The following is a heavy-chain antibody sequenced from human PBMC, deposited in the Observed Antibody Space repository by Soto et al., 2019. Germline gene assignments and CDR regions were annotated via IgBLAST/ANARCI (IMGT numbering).Heavy chain of an antibody. D-gene: IGHD6-19*01. CDR2: INAGNAET. J-gene: IGHJ4*02. Sequence: ASVKVSCKASGYTFTNYGIHWVRQGPGQRLEWMGWINAGNAETKYSQKFQGRVTISRDTSARTAYMELSSLRSEDTAVYYCARDGAVAGNTNFGYWGQGTLVTVSS. CDR1: GYTFTNYG. CDR3: ARDGAVAGNTNFGY. V-gene: IGHV1-3*01.